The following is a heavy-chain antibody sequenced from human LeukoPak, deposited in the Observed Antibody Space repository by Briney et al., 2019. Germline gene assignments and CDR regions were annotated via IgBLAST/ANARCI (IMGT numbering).Heavy chain of an antibody. CDR1: GYTFGQYS. CDR3: ARDYILPLETDNGDGFAI. J-gene: IGHJ3*02. D-gene: IGHD3-3*02. Sequence: ASVKVSCKASGYTFGQYSISWVRQAPGKGFECMGWVTPSHTTRVYAQEFQGRVTMTADTNTNTVSMELRSLRFDDTAVYFCARDYILPLETDNGDGFAIWGQGTVVTVSS. CDR2: VTPSHTTR. V-gene: IGHV1-18*01.